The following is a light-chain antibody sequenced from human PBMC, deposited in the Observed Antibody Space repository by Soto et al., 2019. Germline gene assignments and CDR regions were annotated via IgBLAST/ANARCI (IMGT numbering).Light chain of an antibody. J-gene: IGKJ3*01. CDR2: GAS. Sequence: EIVLTQSPGTLSLSPGERATLSCRASQSVSSNNLAWYQQRPGQAPRVVIYGASTRATGIPERFSGSGSGTDFTLTISDLQPDDFATYYCQHYDIYGRLTFGPGTTVDIK. CDR1: QSVSSNN. V-gene: IGKV3-20*01. CDR3: QHYDIYGRLT.